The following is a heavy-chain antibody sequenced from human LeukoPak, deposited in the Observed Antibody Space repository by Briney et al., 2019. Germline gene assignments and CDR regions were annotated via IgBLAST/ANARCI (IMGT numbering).Heavy chain of an antibody. CDR1: GGSMRSSSYY. D-gene: IGHD4-23*01. Sequence: SETLSLTCDVSGGSMRSSSYYWGWIRQPPGKGLEWIGSIYYSGSTYYNPSLKSRVTISVDTSKNQVSLKLSSVTAADTAVYYCARLHYGGNYGFYYYYMDVWGKGTTVTISS. CDR3: ARLHYGGNYGFYYYYMDV. CDR2: IYYSGST. V-gene: IGHV4-39*01. J-gene: IGHJ6*03.